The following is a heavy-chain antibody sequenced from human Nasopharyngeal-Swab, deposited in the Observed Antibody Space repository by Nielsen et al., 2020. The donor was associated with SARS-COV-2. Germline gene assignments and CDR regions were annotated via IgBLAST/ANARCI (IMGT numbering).Heavy chain of an antibody. Sequence: WVRQAPGQGLEWMGWINTNTGNPTYAQGFTGRFVFSLDTSVSTAYLQISSLKAEDTAVYYCARVNAVYYYYGMDVWGQGTTVTVSS. J-gene: IGHJ6*02. CDR3: ARVNAVYYYYGMDV. CDR2: INTNTGNP. V-gene: IGHV7-4-1*02. D-gene: IGHD2-8*01.